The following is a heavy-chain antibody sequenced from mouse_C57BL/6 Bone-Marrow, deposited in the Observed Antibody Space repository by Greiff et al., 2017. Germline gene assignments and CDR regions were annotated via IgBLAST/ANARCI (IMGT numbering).Heavy chain of an antibody. V-gene: IGHV2-9*01. Sequence: VQLQPSGPGLVAPSQSLSITCTFSGFSLTSSGVDWVRQPPGKGLEWLGVIWGGGSTNYNSALMSRLSISKDNSKSQVFLKMNSLQTDDTAMYYCAKHAEDYYGSEAMDYWGQGTSVTVSS. D-gene: IGHD1-1*01. CDR1: GFSLTSSG. CDR3: AKHAEDYYGSEAMDY. J-gene: IGHJ4*01. CDR2: IWGGGST.